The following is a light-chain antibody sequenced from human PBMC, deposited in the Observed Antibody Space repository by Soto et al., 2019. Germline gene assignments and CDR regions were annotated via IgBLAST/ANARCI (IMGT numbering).Light chain of an antibody. Sequence: DIQMTQSPSTLSASIGDTVTITCRTSQSVDTWLAWYQHKAGKAPKLLIYRASSLATGVQSRYNGSGSGTAFTLTITSLQPDEFATYYCQHYNDYTRVFGQGTQVEIK. CDR2: RAS. V-gene: IGKV1-5*03. J-gene: IGKJ1*01. CDR3: QHYNDYTRV. CDR1: QSVDTW.